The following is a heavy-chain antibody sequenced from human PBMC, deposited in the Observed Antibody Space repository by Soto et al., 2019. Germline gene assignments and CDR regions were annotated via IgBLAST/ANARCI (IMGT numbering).Heavy chain of an antibody. D-gene: IGHD6-13*01. Sequence: QVQLQESGPALVKPSETLSLTCTVSDGSISSYYWSWIRQPPGKGLEWIGYIYYSGSTNYNPSLKRRVTISVDTSKNQFSLKLSSVTAADTAVYYCARGSSSWSPWGQGTLVTVSS. J-gene: IGHJ5*02. CDR2: IYYSGST. V-gene: IGHV4-59*01. CDR3: ARGSSSWSP. CDR1: DGSISSYY.